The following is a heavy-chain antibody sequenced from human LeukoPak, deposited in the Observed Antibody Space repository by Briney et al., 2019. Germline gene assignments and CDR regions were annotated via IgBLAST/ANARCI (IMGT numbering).Heavy chain of an antibody. CDR2: ISAYNGNT. V-gene: IGHV1-18*01. CDR1: GYTFTSYG. J-gene: IGHJ4*02. CDR3: ASGLWFGEFPDY. Sequence: ASVKVSCKASGYTFTSYGISWVRQAPGQGLEWMGWISAYNGNTNYAQKLQGRATMTTDTSTSTAYMELRSLRSDDTAVYYCASGLWFGEFPDYWGQGTLVTVSS. D-gene: IGHD3-10*01.